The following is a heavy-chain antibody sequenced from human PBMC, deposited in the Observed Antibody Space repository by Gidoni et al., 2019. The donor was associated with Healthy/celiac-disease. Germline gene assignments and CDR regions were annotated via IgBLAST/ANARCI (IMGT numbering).Heavy chain of an antibody. CDR3: ARLIQDDAFDI. Sequence: LEWIGRIYYSGSTYYNPFLKSRVTISVDTSKNQFSLKLSSVTAADTAVYYCARLIQDDAFDIWGQGTMVTVSS. D-gene: IGHD2-21*01. J-gene: IGHJ3*02. V-gene: IGHV4-39*01. CDR2: IYYSGST.